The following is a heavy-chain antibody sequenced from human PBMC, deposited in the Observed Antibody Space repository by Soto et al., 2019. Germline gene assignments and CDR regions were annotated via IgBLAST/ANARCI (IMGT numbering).Heavy chain of an antibody. CDR3: ASERGYSYGYYYGMDV. CDR2: IYHSGST. CDR1: GGSVSSGSYY. J-gene: IGHJ6*02. Sequence: QVQLQESGPGLVKPSETLSLTCTVSGGSVSSGSYYWSWIRQPPGKGLEWIGYIYHSGSTNYNPSLKSRVPISVDTSKNQFSLKLSSVTAADTAVYYCASERGYSYGYYYGMDVWGQGTTVTVSS. V-gene: IGHV4-61*01. D-gene: IGHD5-18*01.